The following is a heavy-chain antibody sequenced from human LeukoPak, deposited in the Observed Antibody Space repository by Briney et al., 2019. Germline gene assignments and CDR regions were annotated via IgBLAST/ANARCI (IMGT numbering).Heavy chain of an antibody. D-gene: IGHD3-22*01. CDR1: RFTFSSYG. Sequence: PGRSLRVSCAASRFTFSSYGMHWVRQAPGKGLEWVAVIWYDGGNKYYADSVKGRFTISRDNSTNTLYMQMNSLRAEDTAVYYCARDPNYYYDSSGYPSGDYWGQGTLGTGSS. CDR2: IWYDGGNK. J-gene: IGHJ4*02. CDR3: ARDPNYYYDSSGYPSGDY. V-gene: IGHV3-33*01.